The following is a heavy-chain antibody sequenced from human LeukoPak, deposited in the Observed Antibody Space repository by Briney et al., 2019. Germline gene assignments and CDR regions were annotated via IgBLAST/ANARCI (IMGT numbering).Heavy chain of an antibody. D-gene: IGHD2-2*01. CDR2: IIAYNGNT. CDR3: ARDQGWVVVPDAMPYYGSGRGDH. V-gene: IGHV1-18*01. J-gene: IGHJ1*01. Sequence: ASVKVSCKASGYTFTSYGISWVRQAPGQGLEWMGWIIAYNGNTNYAQKLQGRVTITTDTSTSTAYMELRSLRSDDTAVYYCARDQGWVVVPDAMPYYGSGRGDHWAQGPLVRVPS. CDR1: GYTFTSYG.